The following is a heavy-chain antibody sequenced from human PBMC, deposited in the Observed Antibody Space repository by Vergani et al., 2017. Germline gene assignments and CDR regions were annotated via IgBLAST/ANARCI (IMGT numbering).Heavy chain of an antibody. CDR1: GGTFSSYA. J-gene: IGHJ6*02. CDR2: IIPIFGTA. Sequence: QVQLVQSGAEVKKPGSSVKVSCKASGGTFSSYAISWVRQAPGHGLEWMGGIIPIFGTANYAQKFQGRVTITADKSTSTAYMELSSLRSADTAVYYCAGRAVAGTGDYYYYGMDVWGQGP. V-gene: IGHV1-69*06. CDR3: AGRAVAGTGDYYYYGMDV. D-gene: IGHD6-19*01.